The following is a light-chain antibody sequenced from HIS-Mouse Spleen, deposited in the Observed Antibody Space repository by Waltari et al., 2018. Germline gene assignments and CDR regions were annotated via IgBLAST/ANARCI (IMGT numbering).Light chain of an antibody. CDR1: QSISSW. Sequence: DIQMTQSPSTLSASVGDRVTITCRASQSISSWLAWYQQKPGKAPKLLSYKASSLESGVPSRFSGSGSGTEFTLTISSLQPDDFATYYCQQYNSYSRTFGQGTKLEIK. CDR3: QQYNSYSRT. V-gene: IGKV1-5*03. J-gene: IGKJ2*01. CDR2: KAS.